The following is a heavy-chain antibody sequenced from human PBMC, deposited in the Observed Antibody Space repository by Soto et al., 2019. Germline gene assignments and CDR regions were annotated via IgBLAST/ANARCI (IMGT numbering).Heavy chain of an antibody. Sequence: SQTLSLTCAISGDSVSSNSAAWNWIRQSPSRGLEWLGRTYYRSKWYNDYAVSVKSRITINPDTSKNQFSLQLNSVTPEDTAVYYCARSARLNCSGGSCYRIFGYWGEGTLVTVGS. CDR3: ARSARLNCSGGSCYRIFGY. CDR1: GDSVSSNSAA. D-gene: IGHD2-15*01. J-gene: IGHJ4*02. V-gene: IGHV6-1*01. CDR2: TYYRSKWYN.